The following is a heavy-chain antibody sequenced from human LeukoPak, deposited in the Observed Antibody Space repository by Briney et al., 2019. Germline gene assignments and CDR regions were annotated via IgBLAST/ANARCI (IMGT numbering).Heavy chain of an antibody. D-gene: IGHD6-19*01. J-gene: IGHJ4*02. CDR1: GYTFTGYY. CDR2: INPNSGGA. V-gene: IGHV1-2*02. Sequence: GASVKVSCKASGYTFTGYYMHWVRQAPGQGLEWMGWINPNSGGANYAQKFQGRVTMTRDTSISTAYMELSRLRSDDTAVYYCARGVSSGWYPRWYFDYWGQGTLVTVSS. CDR3: ARGVSSGWYPRWYFDY.